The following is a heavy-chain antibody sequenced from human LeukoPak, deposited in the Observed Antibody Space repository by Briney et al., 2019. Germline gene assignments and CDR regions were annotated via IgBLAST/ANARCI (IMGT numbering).Heavy chain of an antibody. J-gene: IGHJ4*02. V-gene: IGHV1-18*04. CDR1: GYTFTSYY. D-gene: IGHD2-8*01. CDR2: ISTYNDNP. CDR3: ARLMGPPDY. Sequence: GASVKVSCKASGYTFTSYYMHWVRQAPGQGLECMGWISTYNDNPNYAQKFQGRVTMTTDTSTSTAYLDLRSLRSDDTAVYFCARLMGPPDYWGQGTRVTVSS.